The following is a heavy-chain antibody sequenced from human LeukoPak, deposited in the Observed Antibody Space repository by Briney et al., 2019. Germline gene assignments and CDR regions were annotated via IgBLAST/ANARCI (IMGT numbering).Heavy chain of an antibody. D-gene: IGHD6-13*01. V-gene: IGHV1-8*01. CDR3: ARGTNSSSWYSYWFDP. Sequence: GASVKVSCKASGYTFTSYDINWVRQATGQGLEWMGWMNPNSGSTGYAQKFQGRVTMTRNTSISTAYMELSSLRSEDTAVYYCARGTNSSSWYSYWFDPWGQGTLVTVSS. CDR1: GYTFTSYD. CDR2: MNPNSGST. J-gene: IGHJ5*02.